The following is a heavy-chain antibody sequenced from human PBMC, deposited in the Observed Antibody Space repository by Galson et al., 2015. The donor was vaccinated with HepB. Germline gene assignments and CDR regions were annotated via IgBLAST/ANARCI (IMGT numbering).Heavy chain of an antibody. J-gene: IGHJ6*03. CDR3: ARGWYYNHMDV. CDR2: IHHSGST. D-gene: IGHD3-10*01. CDR1: GGAFIDYQ. V-gene: IGHV4-34*01. Sequence: TLSLTCAVYGGAFIDYQWTWIRQTPGKGLEWIGEIHHSGSTNYNPSLRSRVSISVDTIKKQFSLRLSSVSAADMGVYYCARGWYYNHMDVWGKGTTVIVSS.